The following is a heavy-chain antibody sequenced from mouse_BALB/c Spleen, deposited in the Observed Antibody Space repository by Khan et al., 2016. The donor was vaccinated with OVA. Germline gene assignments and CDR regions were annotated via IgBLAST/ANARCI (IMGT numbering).Heavy chain of an antibody. CDR2: ISNRGATT. CDR3: AREGDDGGLAY. D-gene: IGHD2-3*01. Sequence: EVELVESGGGLVQPGGSLKLSCATSGFTFSDYYMYWVRQTPEKRLEWVAYISNRGATTYYPDTLRGRFTIYRDNAKNTLYLQMGRLKADDTAIYYGAREGDDGGLAYWGQGTLVTVSA. CDR1: GFTFSDYY. J-gene: IGHJ3*01. V-gene: IGHV5-12*02.